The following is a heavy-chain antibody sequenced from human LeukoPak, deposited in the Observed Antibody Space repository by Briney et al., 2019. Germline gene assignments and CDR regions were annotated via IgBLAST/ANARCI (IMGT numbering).Heavy chain of an antibody. Sequence: SVKVSCKASGGTFSSYAISWVRQAPGQGLEWMGRIIPIFGTANYAQKFQGRATITTDESTSTAYMELSSLRSEDTAVYYCARDKVRVSWFDPWGQRTLVTVSS. J-gene: IGHJ5*02. CDR3: ARDKVRVSWFDP. V-gene: IGHV1-69*05. CDR2: IIPIFGTA. D-gene: IGHD3-22*01. CDR1: GGTFSSYA.